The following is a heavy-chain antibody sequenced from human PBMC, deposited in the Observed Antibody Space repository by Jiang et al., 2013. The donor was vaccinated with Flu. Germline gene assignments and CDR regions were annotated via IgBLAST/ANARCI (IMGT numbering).Heavy chain of an antibody. CDR2: IYHSGSA. J-gene: IGHJ3*01. CDR1: GGSVSSYY. V-gene: IGHV4-59*02. CDR3: ARNPKSAFD. Sequence: LLKPSETLSLTCTVSGGSVSSYYWGWIRQPPGKGLEWLGNIYHSGSASYNPSLKSRVTMSIDMAKNQFSLTLNSVTAADTAVYYCARNPKSAFD.